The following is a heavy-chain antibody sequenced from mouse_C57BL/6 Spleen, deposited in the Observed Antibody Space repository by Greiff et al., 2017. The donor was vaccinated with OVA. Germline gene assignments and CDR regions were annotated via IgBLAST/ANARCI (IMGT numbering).Heavy chain of an antibody. CDR3: ARDYYGSSYGDY. J-gene: IGHJ2*01. CDR1: GYTFTSYT. V-gene: IGHV1-4*01. Sequence: QVQLQQSGAELARPGASVKMSCKASGYTFTSYTMHWVKQRPGQGLEWIGYINPSSGYTKYNQKFKDKATLTADKSSSTAYMQLSSLTSEDSAVYDCARDYYGSSYGDYWGQGTTLTVSS. CDR2: INPSSGYT. D-gene: IGHD1-1*01.